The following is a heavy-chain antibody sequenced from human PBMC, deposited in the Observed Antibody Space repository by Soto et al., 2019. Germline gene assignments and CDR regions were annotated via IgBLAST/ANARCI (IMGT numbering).Heavy chain of an antibody. J-gene: IGHJ4*02. Sequence: PSQTLSLTCAISGDSVSSNSAAWNWIRQSPSRGLEWLGRTYYRSKWYNDYAVSVKSRITINPDTSKNQFSLQLNSVTPEDAAVYYSARAVENFDWLLYFDYWGQGTLVTVSS. CDR3: ARAVENFDWLLYFDY. D-gene: IGHD3-9*01. V-gene: IGHV6-1*01. CDR2: TYYRSKWYN. CDR1: GDSVSSNSAA.